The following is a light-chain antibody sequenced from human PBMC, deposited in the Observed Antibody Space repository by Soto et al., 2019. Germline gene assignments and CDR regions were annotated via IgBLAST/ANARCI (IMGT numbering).Light chain of an antibody. V-gene: IGKV3-20*01. Sequence: EIVLTQSPGTLSLSTGERATLSCRASQSVSSSYLAWYQQKPGQAPRLLIYGASSRATGIPDRFSGSGSGTDFTLTISRLEPEDFAVYDCQQYGSSPLTFGGGTKVELK. J-gene: IGKJ4*01. CDR3: QQYGSSPLT. CDR1: QSVSSSY. CDR2: GAS.